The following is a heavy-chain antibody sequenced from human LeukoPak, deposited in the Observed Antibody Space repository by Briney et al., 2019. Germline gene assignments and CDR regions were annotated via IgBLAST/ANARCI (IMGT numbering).Heavy chain of an antibody. CDR3: ARDPGNKQLGPFDY. Sequence: GGALRLSCAASGFTFKSYPMHWIRQTPGKGPEWVAAISFDGSNKYYADSVQGRFTLSRDNSNNILYLQMNSLRGEDMAVYYGARDPGNKQLGPFDYWGQGTLVTVSS. CDR2: ISFDGSNK. J-gene: IGHJ4*02. V-gene: IGHV3-30*01. D-gene: IGHD2/OR15-2a*01. CDR1: GFTFKSYP.